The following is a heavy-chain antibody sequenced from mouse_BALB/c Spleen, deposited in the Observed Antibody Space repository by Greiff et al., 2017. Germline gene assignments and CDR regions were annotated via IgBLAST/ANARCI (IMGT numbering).Heavy chain of an antibody. Sequence: VQLQQSGAELMKPGASVKISCKATGYTFSSYWIEWVKQRPGHGLEWIGEILPGSGSTNYNEKFKGKATFTADTSSNTAYMQLSSLTSEDSAVYYCARGQLTRAMDYWGQGTSVTVSS. CDR1: GYTFSSYW. V-gene: IGHV1-9*01. J-gene: IGHJ4*01. CDR2: ILPGSGST. CDR3: ARGQLTRAMDY. D-gene: IGHD1-3*01.